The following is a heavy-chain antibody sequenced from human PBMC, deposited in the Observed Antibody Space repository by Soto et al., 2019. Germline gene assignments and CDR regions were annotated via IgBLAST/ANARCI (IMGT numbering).Heavy chain of an antibody. D-gene: IGHD3-3*01. J-gene: IGHJ3*01. CDR2: ISFDGSNK. CDR3: AKLVGFGVVGDAFDF. Sequence: GGSLRLSCAASGFTFRSNGMHWVRQTPGKGLEWVALISFDGSNKYYADSVEGRFTISRDNFKNTLYLQMKSLRAEDTAVYYCAKLVGFGVVGDAFDFWGQGTMVTVS. CDR1: GFTFRSNG. V-gene: IGHV3-30*18.